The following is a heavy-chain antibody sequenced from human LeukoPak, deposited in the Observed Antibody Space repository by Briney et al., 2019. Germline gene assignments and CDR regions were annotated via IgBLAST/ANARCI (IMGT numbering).Heavy chain of an antibody. CDR2: IQNDGSEK. J-gene: IGHJ4*02. CDR1: GFTVRGYW. CDR3: AKGGRTKVSY. Sequence: PGGSLRLSCEASGFTVRGYWMSWVRQAPGKGLEWVANIQNDGSEKDYVDSVKGRFTISRDNAKNSLYLQMNSLRDEDTAVYYCAKGGRTKVSYSGQGALVTVSS. D-gene: IGHD5/OR15-5a*01. V-gene: IGHV3-7*04.